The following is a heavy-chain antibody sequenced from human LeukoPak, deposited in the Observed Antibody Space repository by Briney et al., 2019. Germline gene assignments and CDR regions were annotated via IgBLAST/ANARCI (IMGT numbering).Heavy chain of an antibody. V-gene: IGHV4-34*01. CDR2: INHSGGT. CDR1: GGSFSGYS. CDR3: ARDRWGITMVRGSPLVIDP. D-gene: IGHD3-10*01. Sequence: SETLSLTCAVYGGSFSGYSWNWIRQPPVKGLEWIGEINHSGGTNYNPSLKSRVTISVDTSKKQFSLKLSSVTAADTAVYYCARDRWGITMVRGSPLVIDPWGQGTLVTVSS. J-gene: IGHJ5*02.